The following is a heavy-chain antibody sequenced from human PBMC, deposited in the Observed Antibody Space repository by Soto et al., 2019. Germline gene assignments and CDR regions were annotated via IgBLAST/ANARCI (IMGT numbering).Heavy chain of an antibody. Sequence: QVQLEQSGAEVKKPGSSVKVSCKASEGTFSTHAISWVRQAPEEGLEWMGGIIPLFGTTNYAQKFQGRVTIIAAKPTSTVSMELISLGSEGTAIYYFAGGFMVRAGDAWFDTWGQGTLVTVSS. CDR3: AGGFMVRAGDAWFDT. V-gene: IGHV1-69*06. D-gene: IGHD3-10*01. J-gene: IGHJ5*02. CDR2: IIPLFGTT. CDR1: EGTFSTHA.